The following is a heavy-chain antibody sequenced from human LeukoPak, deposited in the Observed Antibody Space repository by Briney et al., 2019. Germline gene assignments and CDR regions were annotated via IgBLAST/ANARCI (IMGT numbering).Heavy chain of an antibody. CDR2: FDPEDGET. Sequence: ASVNVSCKVSGYTLTELSMHWVRQAPGKGLEWMGGFDPEDGETIYAQKFQGRVTKTEDTSTDTAYMELSSLRSEDTAVYYCATAGGSYRTSWFDPWGQGALVTVSS. D-gene: IGHD1-26*01. V-gene: IGHV1-24*01. CDR1: GYTLTELS. J-gene: IGHJ5*02. CDR3: ATAGGSYRTSWFDP.